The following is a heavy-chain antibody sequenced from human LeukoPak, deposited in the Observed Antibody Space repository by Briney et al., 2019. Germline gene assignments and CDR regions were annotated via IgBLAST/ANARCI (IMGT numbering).Heavy chain of an antibody. D-gene: IGHD2-15*01. Sequence: GGSLRLSCVASGFPFSSYWVTWVRQAPGKGLEWVGNIKQDGSEKYNMDSVKGRFTISRDNAKNSVYLQMNSLRVEDTAVYYCARDVVAENWFDPWGQGTLVTVSS. CDR2: IKQDGSEK. CDR1: GFPFSSYW. CDR3: ARDVVAENWFDP. V-gene: IGHV3-7*01. J-gene: IGHJ5*02.